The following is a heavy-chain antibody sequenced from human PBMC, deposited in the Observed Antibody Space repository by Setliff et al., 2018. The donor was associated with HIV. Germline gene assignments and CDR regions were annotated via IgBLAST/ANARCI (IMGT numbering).Heavy chain of an antibody. J-gene: IGHJ6*02. Sequence: SETLSLTCAVSGVSINTGTYYTYYWSWVRQPAGKGLEWIGRIYTSGSTNYNPSLKSRVTISLDTSKNQFSLKLSSVTAADTAVYYCARENGRTNYYYYYGLDVWGQGTTVTVSS. CDR1: GVSINTGTYYTYY. V-gene: IGHV4-61*02. CDR2: IYTSGST. CDR3: ARENGRTNYYYYYGLDV.